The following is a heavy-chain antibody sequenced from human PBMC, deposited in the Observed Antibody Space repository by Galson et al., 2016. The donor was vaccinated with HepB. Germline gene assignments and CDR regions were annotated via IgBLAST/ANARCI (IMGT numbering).Heavy chain of an antibody. CDR3: ARERPRGASFFDY. CDR1: GFTFSIYW. V-gene: IGHV3-7*03. D-gene: IGHD2-2*01. J-gene: IGHJ4*02. CDR2: INEDGSDE. Sequence: SLRLSCAASGFTFSIYWMSWVRQAPGKGLEWVGNINEDGSDENYVDSMKGRLTISRDNAKNSLYLRMNSLRVEDTAVYYCARERPRGASFFDYWGRGTLVTVSS.